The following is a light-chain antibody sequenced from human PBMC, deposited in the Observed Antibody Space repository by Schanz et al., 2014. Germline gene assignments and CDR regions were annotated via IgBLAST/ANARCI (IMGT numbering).Light chain of an antibody. Sequence: QSVLTQPPSVSGAPGQRVTISCSGSSSNIGAGYDVHWYQQLPGTAPKLLIYGHDQRPSGVPDRFSGSRSGTSASLAISGLQSEDEADYYCAAWDDSLNGPVFGGGTKLTVL. CDR2: GHD. CDR3: AAWDDSLNGPV. CDR1: SSNIGAGYD. J-gene: IGLJ3*02. V-gene: IGLV1-44*01.